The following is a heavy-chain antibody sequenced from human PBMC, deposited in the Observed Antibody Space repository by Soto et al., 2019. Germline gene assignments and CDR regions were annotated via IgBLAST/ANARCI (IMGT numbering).Heavy chain of an antibody. J-gene: IGHJ2*01. CDR3: ARGGSLNWYFDL. V-gene: IGHV3-74*01. CDR1: GFTFSSYW. Sequence: EVQLVESGGGLVQPGGSLRLSCAASGFTFSSYWMHWVRQAPGKGLVWVSRINSDGSSTSYADSVKGRFTISRDNAKITLYLQMNSLRVEATAVYYCARGGSLNWYFDLWGRGTLVTVSS. CDR2: INSDGSST. D-gene: IGHD1-26*01.